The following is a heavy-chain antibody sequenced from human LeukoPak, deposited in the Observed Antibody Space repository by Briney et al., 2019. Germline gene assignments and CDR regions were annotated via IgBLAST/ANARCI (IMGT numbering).Heavy chain of an antibody. J-gene: IGHJ3*02. V-gene: IGHV1-69*05. D-gene: IGHD2-2*01. Sequence: ASVKVSCKASGGTFSSYAISWVRQAPGQGLEWMGGIIPIFGTANYAQKFQGRVTITTDESTSTAYMELSSLRSEDTAVYYCARDCSSTSCSGHDAFDIWGQGTMVTVSS. CDR3: ARDCSSTSCSGHDAFDI. CDR1: GGTFSSYA. CDR2: IIPIFGTA.